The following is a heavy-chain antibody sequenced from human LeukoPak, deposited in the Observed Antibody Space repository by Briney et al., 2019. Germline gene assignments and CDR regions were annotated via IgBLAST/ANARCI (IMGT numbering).Heavy chain of an antibody. CDR1: GFTFSSYG. CDR2: ISYDGSNK. D-gene: IGHD4-17*01. V-gene: IGHV3-30*03. J-gene: IGHJ4*02. CDR3: AINDYGIY. Sequence: GGSLRLSCAASGFTFSSYGMHWVRQAPGKGLEWVAVISYDGSNKYYADSVKGRFTISRDNSKNTLYLQMNSLRAEDTAVYYCAINDYGIYWGQGTLVTVSS.